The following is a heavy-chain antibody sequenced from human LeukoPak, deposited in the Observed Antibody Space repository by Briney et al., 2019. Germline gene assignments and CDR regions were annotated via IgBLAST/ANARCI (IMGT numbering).Heavy chain of an antibody. Sequence: NPSETLSLTCTVSGASFSNDYWSWVRQAPGKGLEWIGYIYHNRRTSYNPSLKSRLTMSIETSQKQFSLQLISVTAADTAIYYCARASEGIGYFDTWGRGSLVTVSS. CDR3: ARASEGIGYFDT. CDR2: IYHNRRT. CDR1: GASFSNDY. J-gene: IGHJ4*02. V-gene: IGHV4-59*01. D-gene: IGHD3-16*01.